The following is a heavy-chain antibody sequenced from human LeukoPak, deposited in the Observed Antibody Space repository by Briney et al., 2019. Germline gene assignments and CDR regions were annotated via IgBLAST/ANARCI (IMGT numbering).Heavy chain of an antibody. Sequence: PSETLSLTCTVSGGSISSYYWSWIRQPPGKGLEWIGYIYTSGSTNYNPALKSRVTISVDTSKNQFSLKLSSVTAADTAVYYCAREAGSGYFYFDYWGQGTLVTVSS. D-gene: IGHD3-3*01. CDR3: AREAGSGYFYFDY. J-gene: IGHJ4*02. CDR1: GGSISSYY. CDR2: IYTSGST. V-gene: IGHV4-4*08.